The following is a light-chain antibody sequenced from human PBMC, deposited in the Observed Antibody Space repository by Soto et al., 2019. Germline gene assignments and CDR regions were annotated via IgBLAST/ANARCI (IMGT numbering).Light chain of an antibody. V-gene: IGKV1-27*01. J-gene: IGKJ1*01. CDR1: QGIGNY. Sequence: DIQMTQSPSSLSASVGDRVTISCRASQGIGNYLGWYQQKPGKGPELLISGASTLHSGVSSRFSGSRSGTEFTLTINSLQPEDVATYYWQKYNSAPRTFGQGTKVEI. CDR2: GAS. CDR3: QKYNSAPRT.